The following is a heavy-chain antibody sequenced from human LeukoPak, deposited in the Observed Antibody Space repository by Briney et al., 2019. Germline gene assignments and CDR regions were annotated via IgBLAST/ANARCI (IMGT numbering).Heavy chain of an antibody. CDR1: GSTFSSYG. CDR3: ARGSGLGLRFLEWLSKSDYYYYMDV. Sequence: GRSLRLSCAASGSTFSSYGMHWVRQAPGKGLEWVAVIWYDGSNKYYADSVKGRFTISRNNSKNTLYLQMNSLRAEDTAVYYCARGSGLGLRFLEWLSKSDYYYYMDVWGKGTTVTVSS. CDR2: IWYDGSNK. D-gene: IGHD3-3*01. J-gene: IGHJ6*03. V-gene: IGHV3-33*01.